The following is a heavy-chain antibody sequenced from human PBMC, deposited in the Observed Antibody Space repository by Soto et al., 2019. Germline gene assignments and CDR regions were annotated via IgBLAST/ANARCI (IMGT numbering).Heavy chain of an antibody. CDR3: ARVSSSWYNWFDP. Sequence: GESLKISCAASGFTFSSYWMHWVRQAPGKGLVWVSRINSDGSSTSYADSVKGRFTISRDNAKNTLYLQMNSLRAEDTAVYYCARVSSSWYNWFDPWGQGTLVTVSS. V-gene: IGHV3-74*01. CDR2: INSDGSST. CDR1: GFTFSSYW. J-gene: IGHJ5*02. D-gene: IGHD6-13*01.